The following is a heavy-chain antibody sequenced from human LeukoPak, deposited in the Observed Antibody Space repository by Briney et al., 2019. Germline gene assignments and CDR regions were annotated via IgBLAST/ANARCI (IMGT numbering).Heavy chain of an antibody. J-gene: IGHJ4*02. CDR3: ARDVSDENGSASRIHLDS. CDR1: GFTFSNYW. V-gene: IGHV3-7*03. D-gene: IGHD6-6*01. CDR2: IRQDGREK. Sequence: GGSLRLSCAASGFTFSNYWMTWVRQAPGKGLEWGANIRQDGREKNYVDSVKGRFTISRDNAKNSLILQMNRLRAEDTAVYYCARDVSDENGSASRIHLDSWGQGTLVSVSS.